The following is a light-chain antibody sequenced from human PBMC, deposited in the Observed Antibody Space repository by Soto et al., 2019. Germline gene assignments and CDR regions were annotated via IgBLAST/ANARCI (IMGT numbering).Light chain of an antibody. CDR3: SAWDDRLNGWL. Sequence: QAVVTQPPSASETPGQRLTISCSGSSSNIGSNTVNWYQQLPGAAPKLLIYSNDQRPSGVPDRFSGSNSGTSASLAISGLQSEDEADYYCSAWDDRLNGWLFGGGTKLTVL. CDR2: SND. J-gene: IGLJ3*02. CDR1: SSNIGSNT. V-gene: IGLV1-44*01.